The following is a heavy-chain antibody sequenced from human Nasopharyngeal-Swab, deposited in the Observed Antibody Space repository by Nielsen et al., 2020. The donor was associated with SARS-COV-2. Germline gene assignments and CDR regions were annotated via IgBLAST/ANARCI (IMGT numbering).Heavy chain of an antibody. D-gene: IGHD3-10*01. J-gene: IGHJ4*02. CDR1: GGSISSSSYY. Sequence: TLRLSCTVSGGSISSSSYYWGWIRQPPGKGLEWIGSLYYTGSTYYNPSLKSRVTISVDTSKNRFSLKLRSVTATDTAVYYCARHGGFGKNFDYWGQGPLVTVSS. V-gene: IGHV4-39*01. CDR3: ARHGGFGKNFDY. CDR2: LYYTGST.